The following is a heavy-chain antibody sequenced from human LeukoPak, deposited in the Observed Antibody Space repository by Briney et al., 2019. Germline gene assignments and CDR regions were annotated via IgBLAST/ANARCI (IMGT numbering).Heavy chain of an antibody. J-gene: IGHJ4*02. D-gene: IGHD3-9*01. CDR1: GFTVSSNY. CDR2: ISSSSSYI. CDR3: ARDSYDILTNPPDY. V-gene: IGHV3-21*01. Sequence: GGSLRLSCAASGFTVSSNYMNWVRQAPGKGLEWVSSISSSSSYIYYADSVKGRFTISRDNAKNSLYLQMNSLRAEDTAVYYCARDSYDILTNPPDYWGQGTLVTVSS.